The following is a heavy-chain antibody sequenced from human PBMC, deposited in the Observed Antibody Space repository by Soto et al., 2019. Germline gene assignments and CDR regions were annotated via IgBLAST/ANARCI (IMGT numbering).Heavy chain of an antibody. D-gene: IGHD5-12*01. V-gene: IGHV2-5*02. Sequence: QITLKESGPTLVKPTQTLTLTCTFSGFSLSTSGVGVGWIRQPPGKALEWLALIYWDDDKRYSPSLKSRLTITKDTSKNQVVLTMTNMDPVDTATYYCAHSSYGCSGYDSKYYFDYWGQGTLVTVSS. CDR2: IYWDDDK. CDR1: GFSLSTSGVG. CDR3: AHSSYGCSGYDSKYYFDY. J-gene: IGHJ4*02.